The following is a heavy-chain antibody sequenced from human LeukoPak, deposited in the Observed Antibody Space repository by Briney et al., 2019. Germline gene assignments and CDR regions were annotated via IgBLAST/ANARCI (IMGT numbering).Heavy chain of an antibody. CDR1: GDSVSSNSVA. J-gene: IGHJ4*02. Sequence: SQTLSLTCAISGDSVSSNSVAWNWIRQSPSRGLEWLGRTYYRSKWYNDYAVSVKGRMTVNPDTSKNQFSLQLNSVTPEDTAVYYCARGYRQTLDYWGQGTLVTVSS. V-gene: IGHV6-1*01. D-gene: IGHD1-14*01. CDR2: TYYRSKWYN. CDR3: ARGYRQTLDY.